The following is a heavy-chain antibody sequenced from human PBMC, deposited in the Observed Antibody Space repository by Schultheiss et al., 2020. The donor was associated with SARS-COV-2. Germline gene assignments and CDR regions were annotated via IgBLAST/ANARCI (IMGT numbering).Heavy chain of an antibody. CDR2: ISGGGST. CDR3: AKDDCSGGTCYPDY. V-gene: IGHV3-23*01. D-gene: IGHD2-15*01. Sequence: SCAASGFTFSTYAMSWVRQAPGKGLEWVSAISGGGSTYYADSVKGWFTVSRDNSKNTLYLQMNSLRAEDTAVYYCAKDDCSGGTCYPDYWGQGTLVTVSS. J-gene: IGHJ4*02. CDR1: GFTFSTYA.